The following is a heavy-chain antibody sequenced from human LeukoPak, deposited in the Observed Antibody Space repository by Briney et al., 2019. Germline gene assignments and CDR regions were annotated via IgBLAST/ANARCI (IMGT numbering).Heavy chain of an antibody. Sequence: GRSLRLSCAASGFTFSGYGMHWVRQAPGKGLEWVAVIWYDGNEKYYADSVKGRFTISRDNSKNTLCLQMNSLRADDTAVYYCARAGYSYGNGAFDIWGQGTMVTVSS. CDR1: GFTFSGYG. CDR3: ARAGYSYGNGAFDI. V-gene: IGHV3-33*01. CDR2: IWYDGNEK. D-gene: IGHD5-18*01. J-gene: IGHJ3*02.